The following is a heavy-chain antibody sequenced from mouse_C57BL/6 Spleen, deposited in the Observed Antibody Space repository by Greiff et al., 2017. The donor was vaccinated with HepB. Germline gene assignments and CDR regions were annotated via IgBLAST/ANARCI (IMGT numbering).Heavy chain of an antibody. V-gene: IGHV5-9*01. J-gene: IGHJ4*01. D-gene: IGHD1-1*01. CDR3: ASRLRTLDYAMDY. Sequence: EVQLQESGGGLVKPGGSLKLSCAASGFTFSSYTMSWVRQTPEKRLEWVATISGGGGNTYYPDSVKGRFTISRDNAKNTLYLQMSSLRSEDTALYYCASRLRTLDYAMDYWGQGTSVTVSS. CDR2: ISGGGGNT. CDR1: GFTFSSYT.